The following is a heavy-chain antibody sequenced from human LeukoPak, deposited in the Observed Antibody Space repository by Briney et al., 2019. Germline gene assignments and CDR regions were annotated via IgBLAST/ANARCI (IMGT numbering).Heavy chain of an antibody. J-gene: IGHJ6*03. Sequence: GGALRLSRVPSRFTLSSYGMYWVRQAPGKGLEWVAFTRYDGSNKYYADSVKGRYTISRDNSKNTLYLKMNSLRAEDTAVYYCAKGHGWEASYYYYFMDVWGKGTTVTISS. CDR1: RFTLSSYG. D-gene: IGHD1-26*01. CDR2: TRYDGSNK. CDR3: AKGHGWEASYYYYFMDV. V-gene: IGHV3-30*02.